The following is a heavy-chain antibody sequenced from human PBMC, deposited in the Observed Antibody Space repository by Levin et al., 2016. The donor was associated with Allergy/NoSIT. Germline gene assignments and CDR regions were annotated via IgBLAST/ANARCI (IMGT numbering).Heavy chain of an antibody. CDR1: GDSISSGSFY. CDR2: VYTSGNT. V-gene: IGHV4-61*02. Sequence: SETLSLTCTVSGDSISSGSFYWSWIRQPAGKGLEWIGRVYTSGNTNYNPSLQSRLTMSLDMPKNQISLRLSSVTAADTAVYYCVRDQGRLHYWGQGILVTVSS. J-gene: IGHJ4*02. CDR3: VRDQGRLHY.